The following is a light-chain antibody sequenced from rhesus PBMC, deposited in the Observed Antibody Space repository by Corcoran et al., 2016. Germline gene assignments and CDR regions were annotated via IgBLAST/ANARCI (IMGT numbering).Light chain of an antibody. CDR2: GAS. CDR3: LQHSNWPLT. Sequence: EIVMTQSPATLSLSPGERATLSCRASQSVSSSLAWYQQKPGQAPRLLIFGASSRATGIPDRCRGSGSGTAFTLTISSLEPEDVAVYYCLQHSNWPLTFGGGTKVELK. V-gene: IGKV3-24*01. CDR1: QSVSSS. J-gene: IGKJ4*01.